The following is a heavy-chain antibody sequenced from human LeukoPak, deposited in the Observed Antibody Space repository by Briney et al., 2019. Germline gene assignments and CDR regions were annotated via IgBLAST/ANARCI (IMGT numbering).Heavy chain of an antibody. CDR1: GFTFSDYY. CDR3: TTEALNGYDYGDYEGFY. V-gene: IGHV3-11*01. CDR2: ITTSGSTK. D-gene: IGHD4-17*01. Sequence: GGSLRLSCAASGFTFSDYYMNWIRQAPGKGLEWISDITTSGSTKYYADSVEGRFTISRDNANNSLYLQMNSLKTEDTAVYYCTTEALNGYDYGDYEGFYWGQGTLVTVSS. J-gene: IGHJ4*02.